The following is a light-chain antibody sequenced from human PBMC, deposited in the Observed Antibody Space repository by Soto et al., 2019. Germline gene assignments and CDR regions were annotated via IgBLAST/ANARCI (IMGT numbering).Light chain of an antibody. Sequence: QSALTQPRSVSGSPGQSVTISCTGTSSNVGGYKYVSWYQEHPGKAPKLMIYDVSKRPSGVPDRFSGSKSGNTASLTISGLQAEDEADYYCCSYAGRSVVFGGGTKLTVL. V-gene: IGLV2-11*01. CDR3: CSYAGRSVV. CDR2: DVS. CDR1: SSNVGGYKY. J-gene: IGLJ2*01.